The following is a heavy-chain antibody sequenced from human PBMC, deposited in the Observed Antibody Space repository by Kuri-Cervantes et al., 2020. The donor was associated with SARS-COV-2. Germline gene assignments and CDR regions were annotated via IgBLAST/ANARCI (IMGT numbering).Heavy chain of an antibody. CDR2: IYTSGST. Sequence: ETLKISCTVSGGSISSYYWSWIRQPAGKGPEWIGRIYTSGSTNYNPSLKSRVTMSVDTSKNQFSLKLSSVTAADTAVYYCARERYSSGSAFDIWGQGIMVTVSS. J-gene: IGHJ3*02. D-gene: IGHD6-19*01. V-gene: IGHV4-4*07. CDR3: ARERYSSGSAFDI. CDR1: GGSISSYY.